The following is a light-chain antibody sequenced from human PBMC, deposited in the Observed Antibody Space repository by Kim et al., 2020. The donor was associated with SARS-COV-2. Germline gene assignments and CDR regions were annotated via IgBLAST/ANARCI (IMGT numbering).Light chain of an antibody. CDR1: QIISSY. V-gene: IGKV1-39*01. J-gene: IGKJ3*01. CDR3: QQSYSTFT. CDR2: AAS. Sequence: SASVGDRVTTTCPASQIISSYLNWYQQKPAKAPKLLIYAASSLQSGVPSRFSGSGSGTDFTLTISSLQPEDFATYYCQQSYSTFTFGPGTKVDIK.